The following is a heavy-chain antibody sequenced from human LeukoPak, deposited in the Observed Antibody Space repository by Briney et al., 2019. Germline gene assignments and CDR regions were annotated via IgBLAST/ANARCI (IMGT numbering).Heavy chain of an antibody. D-gene: IGHD1-1*01. J-gene: IGHJ5*02. V-gene: IGHV4-31*03. CDR3: ARGGTSRYTNWFDP. CDR1: GGSISSGGYY. CDR2: IYYSGST. Sequence: TSETLSLTCTVSGGSISSGGYYWSWIRQHPGKGLEWIGYIYYSGSTYYNPSLKSRVTISVDTSKNQFSLKLSSVTAADTAVYYCARGGTSRYTNWFDPWGQGTLVTVSS.